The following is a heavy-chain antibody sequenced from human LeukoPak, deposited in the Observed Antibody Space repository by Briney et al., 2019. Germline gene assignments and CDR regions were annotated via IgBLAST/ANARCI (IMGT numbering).Heavy chain of an antibody. CDR1: GFTFSSYG. CDR3: VKGFSSSWYPASVDY. D-gene: IGHD6-13*01. J-gene: IGHJ4*02. CDR2: IRYDGSNK. V-gene: IGHV3-30*02. Sequence: GGSLRLSCAASGFTFSSYGMHWVRQAPGKGLEWVAFIRYDGSNKYYADSVKGRFTISRDNAKNSLYLQMNSLRAEDMALYFCVKGFSSSWYPASVDYWGQGTLVTVSS.